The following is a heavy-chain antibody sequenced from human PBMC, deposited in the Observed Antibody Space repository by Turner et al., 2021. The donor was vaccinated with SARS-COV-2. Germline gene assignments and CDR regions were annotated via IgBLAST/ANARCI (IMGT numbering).Heavy chain of an antibody. V-gene: IGHV3-30*18. CDR2: ISYDGSNK. D-gene: IGHD3-10*01. J-gene: IGHJ4*02. Sequence: QVQLVESGGAVVQPGRSLRLSCAASGFTFSSHGMHWVRQAPGKGLELVAVISYDGSNKYYADSVKGRFTISRDNSKNTLYLQMNSLRAEDTAVYYCAKDGAPFLLYFGEPTFYFDYWGQGTLVTVSS. CDR1: GFTFSSHG. CDR3: AKDGAPFLLYFGEPTFYFDY.